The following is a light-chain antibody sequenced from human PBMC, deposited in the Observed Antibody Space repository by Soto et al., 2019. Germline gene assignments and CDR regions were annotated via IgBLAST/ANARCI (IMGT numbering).Light chain of an antibody. CDR1: QSVSSSD. Sequence: EIVLTQSPGTLSLSPGDGATLSCRASQSVSSSDLAWYQQHPGQAPRLLIYAASVRATGIPDRFSGSGSGTDFTLTISRLEPEDFAVYYCQQYGASWWTFGHGTKVEIK. V-gene: IGKV3-20*01. CDR2: AAS. J-gene: IGKJ1*01. CDR3: QQYGASWWT.